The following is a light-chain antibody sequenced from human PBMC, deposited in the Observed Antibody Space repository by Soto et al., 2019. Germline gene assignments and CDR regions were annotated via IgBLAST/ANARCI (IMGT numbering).Light chain of an antibody. CDR2: DVT. Sequence: LTQPASVSRSPGQSITISCTGTSSDVGGYIYVSWYQQHPGKAPKLMIYDVTSRPSGVSYRFFGSKSGNTASLTISGLQAEDEADYYCSSYTTSSSYVFGTGTKVTVL. V-gene: IGLV2-14*01. J-gene: IGLJ1*01. CDR1: SSDVGGYIY. CDR3: SSYTTSSSYV.